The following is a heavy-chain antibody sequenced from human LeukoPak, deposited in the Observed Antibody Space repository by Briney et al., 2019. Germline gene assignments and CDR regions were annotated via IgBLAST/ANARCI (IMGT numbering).Heavy chain of an antibody. V-gene: IGHV4-59*01. D-gene: IGHD2-21*01. CDR3: ARDIGVEAYYYMDV. Sequence: SETLSLTCTVSGGSISSYYWSWIRQPPGKGLEWIGYIYYSGSTNYNPSLKSRVTISVDTSKSQFSLKLSPVTAADTAVYYCARDIGVEAYYYMDVWGKGTTVTVSS. J-gene: IGHJ6*03. CDR2: IYYSGST. CDR1: GGSISSYY.